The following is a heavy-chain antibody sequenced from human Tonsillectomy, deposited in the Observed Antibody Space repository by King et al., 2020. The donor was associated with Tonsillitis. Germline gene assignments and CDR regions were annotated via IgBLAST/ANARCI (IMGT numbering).Heavy chain of an antibody. CDR2: IWYDGSNK. Sequence: VQLVESGGGVVQPGRSLRLSCAAAGFTLSSYAIHWVRQAPGKGLEWVAVIWYDGSNKYYAESVKGRFTISRDNSKNTLYLQMNSLRAEDTAVDYFAREQSLGFDYWGQGTLVTVSS. CDR3: AREQSLGFDY. V-gene: IGHV3-33*01. J-gene: IGHJ4*02. CDR1: GFTLSSYA.